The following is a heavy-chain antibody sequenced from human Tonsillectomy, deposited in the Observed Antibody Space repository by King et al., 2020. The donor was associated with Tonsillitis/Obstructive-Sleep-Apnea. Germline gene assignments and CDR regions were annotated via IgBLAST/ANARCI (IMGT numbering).Heavy chain of an antibody. CDR3: STDRIVDLVPSDY. D-gene: IGHD2/OR15-2a*01. J-gene: IGHJ4*02. V-gene: IGHV3-23*04. CDR1: GFTFRIYA. CDR2: ISASGNDT. Sequence: EVQLVESGGGLAQPGGSLRLSCAASGFTFRIYAMSWVRQAPGKGLEWVSAISASGNDTYSADSVKGRFTISRDNSKNTLFLQMNSLRAEDTAVYYCSTDRIVDLVPSDYWGPGTLVTVSS.